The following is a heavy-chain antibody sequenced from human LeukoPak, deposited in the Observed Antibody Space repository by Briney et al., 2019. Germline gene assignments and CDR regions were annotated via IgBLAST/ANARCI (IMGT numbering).Heavy chain of an antibody. CDR1: GFTFSSYA. CDR2: ISYDGSNK. Sequence: PGGSLRLSCAASGFTFSSYAMHWVRQAPGKGLEWVAVISYDGSNKYYADSVKGRFTISRDNSKNTLCLQMNSLRAEDTAVYYCARDLRDCSSTSCYGRGYYYYGMDVWGQGTTVAVSS. D-gene: IGHD2-2*01. V-gene: IGHV3-30-3*01. CDR3: ARDLRDCSSTSCYGRGYYYYGMDV. J-gene: IGHJ6*02.